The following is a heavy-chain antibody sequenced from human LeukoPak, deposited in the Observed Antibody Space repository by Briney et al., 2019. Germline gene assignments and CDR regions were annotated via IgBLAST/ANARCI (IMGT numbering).Heavy chain of an antibody. V-gene: IGHV4-30-4*07. J-gene: IGHJ6*03. CDR1: GGSISSGGYS. Sequence: PSETLSLTCAVSGGSISSGGYSWSWIRQPPGKGLEWIGYIYYSGSTYYNPSLKSRVTISVDTSKNQFSLKLSSVTAADTAVYYCARARAPFYSSSSFHYYYYYMDVWGKGTTVTVSS. CDR2: IYYSGST. D-gene: IGHD6-13*01. CDR3: ARARAPFYSSSSFHYYYYYMDV.